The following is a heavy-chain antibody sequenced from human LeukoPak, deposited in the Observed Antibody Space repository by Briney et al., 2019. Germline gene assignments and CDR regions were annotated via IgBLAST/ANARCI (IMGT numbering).Heavy chain of an antibody. D-gene: IGHD5-12*01. V-gene: IGHV3-21*01. CDR2: ISSSSSYI. J-gene: IGHJ4*02. CDR1: GFTFSSYS. Sequence: PGGSLRLSCAASGFTFSSYSMNWVRQAPGKGLEWVSSISSSSSYIYYADSVKGRFTISRDNAKNSLYLQMNSLRAEDTAVYYCASDPHSGYSGYETRRYWGQGTLVTVSS. CDR3: ASDPHSGYSGYETRRY.